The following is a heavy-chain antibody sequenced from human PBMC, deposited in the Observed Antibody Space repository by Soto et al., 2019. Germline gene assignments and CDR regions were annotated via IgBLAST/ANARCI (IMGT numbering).Heavy chain of an antibody. CDR3: ARSQLRFLEWLPGPEPNYFDY. CDR2: IYYSGST. CDR1: GGSISSYY. J-gene: IGHJ4*02. V-gene: IGHV4-59*01. Sequence: SETLSLTCTVSGGSISSYYWSWIRQPPGKGLEWIGYIYYSGSTNYNPSLKSRVTISVDTSKNQFSLKLSSVTAADTAVYYCARSQLRFLEWLPGPEPNYFDYWGQGTLVTVSS. D-gene: IGHD3-3*01.